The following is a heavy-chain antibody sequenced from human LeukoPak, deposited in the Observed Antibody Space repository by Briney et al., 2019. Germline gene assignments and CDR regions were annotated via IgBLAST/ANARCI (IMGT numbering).Heavy chain of an antibody. J-gene: IGHJ5*02. V-gene: IGHV4-59*01. CDR3: ASSALWFGNGGWFDP. CDR2: IYDSGSI. CDR1: GGSFSSSY. Sequence: PSEALSLTCTVSGGSFSSSYWSWIRQPPGKGLEWIGNIYDSGSINYNPSLKSRVTISVDTSKNQFYLKLSSVTAADTAVYYCASSALWFGNGGWFDPWGQGTLVTVSS. D-gene: IGHD3-10*01.